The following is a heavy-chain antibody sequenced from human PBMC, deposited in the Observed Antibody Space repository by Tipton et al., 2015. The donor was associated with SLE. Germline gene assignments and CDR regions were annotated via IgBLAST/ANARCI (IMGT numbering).Heavy chain of an antibody. Sequence: GLVKPSETLSLTCAVYGGSFSGYYWSWIRQPPGKGLEWIGEINHSGSTNYNPSLKSRVTISVDTSKNQFSLKLSSVTAADTAVYYCARESNFGVVNPFDLWGRGTLVTVSS. V-gene: IGHV4-34*01. CDR3: ARESNFGVVNPFDL. CDR1: GGSFSGYY. J-gene: IGHJ2*01. D-gene: IGHD3-3*01. CDR2: INHSGST.